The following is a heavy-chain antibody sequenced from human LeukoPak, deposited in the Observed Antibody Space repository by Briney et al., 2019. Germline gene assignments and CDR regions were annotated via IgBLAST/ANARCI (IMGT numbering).Heavy chain of an antibody. CDR1: GDSLSNNDYF. CDR2: INYSGTA. V-gene: IGHV4-39*01. D-gene: IGHD3-16*01. J-gene: IGHJ4*02. CDR3: VRHLGGTYVDVYCFDG. Sequence: SQTLSLTCTVSGDSLSNNDYFWGWLRHPPGQGMEWIVSINYSGTAYYNPSLNSRVTLSVHTSQNLFSLRLTSLTPAPPAMYPCVRHLGGTYVDVYCFDGWGQGTLVTVSS.